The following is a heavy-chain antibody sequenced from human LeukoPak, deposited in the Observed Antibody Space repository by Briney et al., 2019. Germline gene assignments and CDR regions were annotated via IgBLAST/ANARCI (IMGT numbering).Heavy chain of an antibody. V-gene: IGHV3-30*04. CDR1: GFTFSSYA. CDR2: ISYDGSNK. D-gene: IGHD5-18*01. Sequence: GGSLRLSCAASGFTFSSYAMHWVRQAPGKGLEWVAVISYDGSNKYYADSVKGRFTISRDNSKNTLYLLMNSLRAEDTAVYYCARVRGYSGSYFDYWGQGTLVTVSS. J-gene: IGHJ4*02. CDR3: ARVRGYSGSYFDY.